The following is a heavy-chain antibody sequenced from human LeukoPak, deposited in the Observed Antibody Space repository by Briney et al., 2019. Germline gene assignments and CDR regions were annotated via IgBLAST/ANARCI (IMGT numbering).Heavy chain of an antibody. CDR1: GFTFSNYV. Sequence: GGSLRLSCTASGFTFSNYVMSWVRQAPGKGLEWVSLISGNGDRTYYEDSVKGRFTVSRDNSRNTLFLQMYNLGVEDTAVYSCAKGRYPGSGSYLNSHDDWGQGTLVTVSS. J-gene: IGHJ4*02. CDR3: AKGRYPGSGSYLNSHDD. V-gene: IGHV3-23*01. D-gene: IGHD3-10*01. CDR2: ISGNGDRT.